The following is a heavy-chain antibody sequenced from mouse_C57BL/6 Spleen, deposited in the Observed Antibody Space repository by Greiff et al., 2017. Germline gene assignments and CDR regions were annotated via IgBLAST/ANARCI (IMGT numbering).Heavy chain of an antibody. J-gene: IGHJ4*01. V-gene: IGHV1-50*01. CDR2: IDPSDSYT. D-gene: IGHD2-3*01. CDR3: ARGGVLYGGYGGDAMDY. CDR1: GYTFTSYW. Sequence: QVQLQQPGAELVKPGASVKLSCKASGYTFTSYWMQWVQQRPGQGLEWIGEIDPSDSYTNYNQKFKGKATLTVDPSSRTAYMQLSSLTSEDSAVYYCARGGVLYGGYGGDAMDYWGQGTSVTVSS.